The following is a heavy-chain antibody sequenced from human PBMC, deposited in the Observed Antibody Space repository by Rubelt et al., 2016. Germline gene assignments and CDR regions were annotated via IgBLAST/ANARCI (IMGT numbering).Heavy chain of an antibody. CDR3: SRDDSTSSAGWFDP. CDR1: DSSMNIHS. CDR2: VSDSGRT. Sequence: QVLLQESGPGLVKPSETLSLTCSISDSSMNIHSWSWFRRPPGKGLEWIGFVSDSGRTNYNPSLERRVSLSMDRSKAEFYMSPKSVPASDTAVYYCSRDDSTSSAGWFDPWGPGTLVTVSS. D-gene: IGHD6-6*01. J-gene: IGHJ5*02. V-gene: IGHV4-59*11.